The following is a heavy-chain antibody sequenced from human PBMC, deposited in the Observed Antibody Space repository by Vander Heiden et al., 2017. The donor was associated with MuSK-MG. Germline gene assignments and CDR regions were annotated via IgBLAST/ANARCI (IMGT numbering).Heavy chain of an antibody. Sequence: EVQLLESGGGLVQPGGSLRLCCAASGFTFSSYARSCVRQAPGKGLEWVSAISGSGGRTYYADSVKGRFTISRDNSKNTLYLQMNRLRAEDTAVYYCAKRSGWYSRVFDYWGQGTLVTVS. J-gene: IGHJ4*02. V-gene: IGHV3-23*01. CDR1: GFTFSSYA. CDR3: AKRSGWYSRVFDY. D-gene: IGHD6-19*01. CDR2: ISGSGGRT.